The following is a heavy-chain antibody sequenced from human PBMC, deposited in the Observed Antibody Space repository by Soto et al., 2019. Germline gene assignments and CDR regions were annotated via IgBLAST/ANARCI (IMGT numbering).Heavy chain of an antibody. V-gene: IGHV3-23*01. J-gene: IGHJ4*01. CDR2: VRGGGDGT. Sequence: GGSLRLFCEASGFTFGIYAMSWVRQAPGKGLEWVSTVRGGGDGTFYADFVRGRFTISRDNSKNTLYLQMNSLRADDTAVYYCVKDAPGSVWLSDYWGLVTLVTVSS. D-gene: IGHD2-15*01. CDR1: GFTFGIYA. CDR3: VKDAPGSVWLSDY.